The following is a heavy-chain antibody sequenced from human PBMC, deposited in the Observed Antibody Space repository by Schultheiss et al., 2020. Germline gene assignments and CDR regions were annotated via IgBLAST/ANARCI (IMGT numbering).Heavy chain of an antibody. CDR1: GFTFSSYW. V-gene: IGHV3-74*01. J-gene: IGHJ5*01. CDR3: VSVETRVAPHFDS. D-gene: IGHD2-15*01. CDR2: INSDGSST. Sequence: GGSLRLSCAASGFTFSSYWMHWVRQAPGKGLVWVSRINSDGSSTSYADSVKGRFTISRDNAKNSLYLQMDSLRVDDTGIYYCVSVETRVAPHFDSWGQGVVVTVSS.